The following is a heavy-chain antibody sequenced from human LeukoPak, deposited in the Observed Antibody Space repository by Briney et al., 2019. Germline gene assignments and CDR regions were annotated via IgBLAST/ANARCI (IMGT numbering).Heavy chain of an antibody. D-gene: IGHD4-11*01. CDR1: GYTFTSYG. J-gene: IGHJ6*03. V-gene: IGHV1-18*01. CDR2: ISAYNGNT. CDR3: ASGYSDYADYYNYYMDV. Sequence: ASVKVSCKASGYTFTSYGISWVRQAPGQGLEWMGWISAYNGNTNYAQKLQGRVTMTTDTSTSTAYMELRSLRSDDTAVYYCASGYSDYADYYNYYMDVWGKGTTVTVSS.